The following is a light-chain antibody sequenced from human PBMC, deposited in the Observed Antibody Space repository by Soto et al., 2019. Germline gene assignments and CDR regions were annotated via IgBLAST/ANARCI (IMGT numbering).Light chain of an antibody. V-gene: IGLV1-40*01. CDR1: SSNIGAGYD. Sequence: QSVLTQPPSVSGAPGQRVTISCTGSSSNIGAGYDVHWYQQLPGTAPKLLIYRNSNRPSGDPDRFSGSKSGTSGSLAITGLQAEDEADYYCQSYDSSLSGSVFGGGTKLTVL. CDR3: QSYDSSLSGSV. J-gene: IGLJ2*01. CDR2: RNS.